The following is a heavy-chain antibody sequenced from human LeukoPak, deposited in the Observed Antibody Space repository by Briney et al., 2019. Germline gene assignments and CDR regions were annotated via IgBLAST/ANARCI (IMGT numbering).Heavy chain of an antibody. Sequence: ASVKVSCEASGYTFTGYYMHWVRQAPGQGLEWMGWINPNSGGTNYAQKFQGWVTMTRDTSISTAYMELSRLRSDDTAVYYCARGIALTYNWFDPWGQGTLVTVSS. D-gene: IGHD6-13*01. CDR2: INPNSGGT. J-gene: IGHJ5*02. CDR3: ARGIALTYNWFDP. V-gene: IGHV1-2*04. CDR1: GYTFTGYY.